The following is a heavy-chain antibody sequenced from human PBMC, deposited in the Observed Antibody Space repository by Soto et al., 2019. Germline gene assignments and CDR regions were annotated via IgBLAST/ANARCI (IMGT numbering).Heavy chain of an antibody. CDR1: GGSISSGDYY. J-gene: IGHJ5*02. Sequence: QVQLQESGPGLVKPSQTLSLTCTVSGGSISSGDYYWSWIRQPPGKGLEWIGYIYHSGSTYYNPPLKRRVTIAVDTSKTQFSLKLSSVTAADTAVYYCARERPDGARLDPWGQGTLVTVSS. CDR2: IYHSGST. D-gene: IGHD6-6*01. CDR3: ARERPDGARLDP. V-gene: IGHV4-30-4*01.